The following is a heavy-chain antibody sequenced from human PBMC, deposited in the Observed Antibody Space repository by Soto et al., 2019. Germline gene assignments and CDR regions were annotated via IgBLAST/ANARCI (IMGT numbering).Heavy chain of an antibody. CDR1: GFTFSSYS. D-gene: IGHD4-17*01. V-gene: IGHV3-48*01. J-gene: IGHJ6*03. Sequence: EVQLVESGGGLVQPGGSLRLSCAASGFTFSSYSMNWVHQAPGKGLEWVSYISSSSSTIYYADSVKGRFTISRDNAKNSLYLQMNSLRAEDTAVYYCARGATDYGDSLYYYYYYMDVWGKGTTVTVSS. CDR3: ARGATDYGDSLYYYYYYMDV. CDR2: ISSSSSTI.